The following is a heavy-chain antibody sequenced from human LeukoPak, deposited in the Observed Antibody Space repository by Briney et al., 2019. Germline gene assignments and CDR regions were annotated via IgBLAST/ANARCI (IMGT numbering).Heavy chain of an antibody. D-gene: IGHD3-9*01. Sequence: SETLSLTCAVYGGSFSGYYWSWIRQPPGKGLEWIGEINHSGSTNYNPSLKSRVTISVDTSKNQFSLKLSSVTAADTAVYYCAAILRYFDWLLSLDQNWFDPWGQGTLVTVSS. CDR3: AAILRYFDWLLSLDQNWFDP. V-gene: IGHV4-34*01. CDR2: INHSGST. J-gene: IGHJ5*02. CDR1: GGSFSGYY.